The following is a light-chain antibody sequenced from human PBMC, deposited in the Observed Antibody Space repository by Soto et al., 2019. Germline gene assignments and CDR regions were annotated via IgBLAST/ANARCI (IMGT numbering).Light chain of an antibody. CDR3: QQYSASPRT. CDR1: QSVTRY. CDR2: DAS. Sequence: EIVLTQSPASLSLSVGERATLSCRASQSVTRYLAWYQKKPGQAPRLLIYDASNRAAGVPARFSGSGSGTDFTLTISRLEPEDSAVYYCQQYSASPRTFGQGTKVDIK. J-gene: IGKJ1*01. V-gene: IGKV3-11*01.